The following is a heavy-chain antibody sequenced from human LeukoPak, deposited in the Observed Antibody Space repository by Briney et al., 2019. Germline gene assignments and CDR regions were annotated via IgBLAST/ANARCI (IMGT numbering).Heavy chain of an antibody. D-gene: IGHD6-13*01. CDR2: VSDNVGST. Sequence: GGSLRLSCAASGFTFNNYAMSWVRQAPGKGLERVSTVSDNVGSTYYADSVKGRFTISRDNSKNTLYLQMNSLRAEDTAVYYCAEVSGSWFWGQGTMVTVSP. CDR1: GFTFNNYA. J-gene: IGHJ3*01. CDR3: AEVSGSWF. V-gene: IGHV3-23*01.